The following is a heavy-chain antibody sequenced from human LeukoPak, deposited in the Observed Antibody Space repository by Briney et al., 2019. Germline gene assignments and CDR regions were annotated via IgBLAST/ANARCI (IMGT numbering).Heavy chain of an antibody. D-gene: IGHD3-16*01. J-gene: IGHJ4*02. CDR2: IYISGST. V-gene: IGHV4-4*07. Sequence: SETLSLTCTVSGGSISNYYWSWIRQTAGKGLEWIGRIYISGSTNYNASLKSRVTMSVDTSKNQFSLKLSSVTAADTAVYYCARWNYGGLSGWGQGTLVTVSS. CDR3: ARWNYGGLSG. CDR1: GGSISNYY.